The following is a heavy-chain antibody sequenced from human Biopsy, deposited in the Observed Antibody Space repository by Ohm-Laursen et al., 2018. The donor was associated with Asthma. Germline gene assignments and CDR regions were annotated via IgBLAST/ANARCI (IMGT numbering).Heavy chain of an antibody. CDR3: ARTYYDFLTGQVIDAFAI. D-gene: IGHD3-9*01. Sequence: ASVKVSCNASGYTFISYAIHWVRQAPGQRLEWMGWINAGNGNTKYSQKFQGRVTITRDTSASTAYMELSSLRSGDTAVYYCARTYYDFLTGQVIDAFAIWGQGTMVTVSS. V-gene: IGHV1-3*01. CDR2: INAGNGNT. CDR1: GYTFISYA. J-gene: IGHJ3*02.